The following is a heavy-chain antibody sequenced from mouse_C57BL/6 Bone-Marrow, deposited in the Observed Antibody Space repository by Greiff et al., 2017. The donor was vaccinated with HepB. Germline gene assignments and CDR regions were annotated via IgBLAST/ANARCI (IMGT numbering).Heavy chain of an antibody. J-gene: IGHJ2*01. D-gene: IGHD2-14*01. CDR3: TRDRLDYYFDY. CDR2: INTGGNYT. Sequence: EVKLVESGGDLVKPGGSLKLSCAASGFTFSTSGMSWVRQTPDKRLEWVATINTGGNYTYYPDSVKGRFTISKDTAKNTLFLLMNSLKSEDSAIYYCTRDRLDYYFDYWGQGTTLTVSS. CDR1: GFTFSTSG. V-gene: IGHV5-6*02.